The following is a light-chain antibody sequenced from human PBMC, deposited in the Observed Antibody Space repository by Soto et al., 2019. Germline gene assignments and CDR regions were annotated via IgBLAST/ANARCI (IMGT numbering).Light chain of an antibody. V-gene: IGKV3-20*01. CDR2: GAS. Sequence: EIVLTQSPGTLSLSPCERATLSCRASQSVSSSYLAWYQQKPGQAPRLLIYGASSRATGIPDRFSGSGSGTDFTLTISRLEPEDFAVYYCQQYGSSPYHFGQGTRLEIK. J-gene: IGKJ5*01. CDR3: QQYGSSPYH. CDR1: QSVSSSY.